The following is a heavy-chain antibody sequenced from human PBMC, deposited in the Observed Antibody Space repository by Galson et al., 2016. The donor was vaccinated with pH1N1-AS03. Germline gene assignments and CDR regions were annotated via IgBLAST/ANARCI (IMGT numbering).Heavy chain of an antibody. CDR3: AREPWGSTQGEY. Sequence: SLRLSCAASGFTINNNYMSWVRQAPGKGLEWVSAIYGGGDTFYADSVKGRFTISRANSKNTMYLQMNSLRVEDTAGYYCAREPWGSTQGEYWGQGTLVTVSS. J-gene: IGHJ4*02. CDR2: IYGGGDT. V-gene: IGHV3-53*01. D-gene: IGHD3-16*01. CDR1: GFTINNNY.